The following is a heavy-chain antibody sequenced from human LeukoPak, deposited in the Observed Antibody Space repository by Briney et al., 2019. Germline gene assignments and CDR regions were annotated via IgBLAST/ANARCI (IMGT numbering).Heavy chain of an antibody. Sequence: PGGSLRLSCAASGFTFSSYGMHWVRQAPGKGLEWVAVISYDGSNKYYADSVKGRFTISRDNSKNTLYLQMNSLRAEDTAVYYCAKAVITMVRGVSPGDYWGQGTLVTVSS. J-gene: IGHJ4*02. CDR1: GFTFSSYG. V-gene: IGHV3-30*18. D-gene: IGHD3-10*01. CDR2: ISYDGSNK. CDR3: AKAVITMVRGVSPGDY.